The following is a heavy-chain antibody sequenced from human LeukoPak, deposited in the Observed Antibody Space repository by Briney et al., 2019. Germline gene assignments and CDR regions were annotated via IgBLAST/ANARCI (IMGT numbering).Heavy chain of an antibody. J-gene: IGHJ4*02. CDR2: IYSGGST. D-gene: IGHD6-13*01. CDR1: GFTVSSNY. Sequence: GGSLRLSCAASGFTVSSNYMSWVRQAPGKGLEWVSVIYSGGSTYYADSVKGRFTVSRDNSKNTLYLQMNSLRAEDTAVYYCAARDWVAAAGTFDYWGQGTLVTVSS. V-gene: IGHV3-53*01. CDR3: AARDWVAAAGTFDY.